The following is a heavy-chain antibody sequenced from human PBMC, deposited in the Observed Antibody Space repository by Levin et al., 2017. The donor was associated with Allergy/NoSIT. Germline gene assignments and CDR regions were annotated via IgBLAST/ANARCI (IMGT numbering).Heavy chain of an antibody. CDR2: IYFTGST. Sequence: SETLSLTCTVSGGSVSSSSYQWGWIRQPPGKGLEWIGNIYFTGSTSYNPSLKNRVAMSIDTSRNQFFLNLTSVPAAETAFYYCARVLSAISASGPEYLGQGILVTVSS. CDR1: GGSVSSSSYQ. J-gene: IGHJ4*02. D-gene: IGHD6-13*01. V-gene: IGHV4-39*07. CDR3: ARVLSAISASGPEY.